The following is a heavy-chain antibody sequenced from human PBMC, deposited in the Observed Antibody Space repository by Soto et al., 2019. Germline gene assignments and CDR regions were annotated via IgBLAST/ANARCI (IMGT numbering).Heavy chain of an antibody. CDR3: ARDPAIYSGKFDYGLVV. V-gene: IGHV3-48*03. CDR1: GFTFSNYE. CDR2: IGTRGRTI. D-gene: IGHD4-4*01. J-gene: IGHJ6*02. Sequence: EVQLVESGGGLVQAGGSLRLFCAASGFTFSNYEMNWVRQAPGKGLEWVSYIGTRGRTIYYADSVKGRFTISRDNAKNSLYLQMNSLRAEDTAVYYCARDPAIYSGKFDYGLVVWGQGTTVTVSS.